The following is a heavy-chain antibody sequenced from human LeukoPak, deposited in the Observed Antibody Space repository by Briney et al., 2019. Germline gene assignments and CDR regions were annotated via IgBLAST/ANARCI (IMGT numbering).Heavy chain of an antibody. CDR3: ARESNTKVRGVISY. CDR1: GGTFSSYD. D-gene: IGHD3-10*01. Sequence: SVKVSCKASGGTFSSYDISWVRQAPGQGLEWMGRIFPILGITNYAQKIQGGVTITADKSTSTAYIELSSLRSEDTAVYYCARESNTKVRGVISYWGQGTRVTVSS. J-gene: IGHJ4*02. V-gene: IGHV1-69*04. CDR2: IFPILGIT.